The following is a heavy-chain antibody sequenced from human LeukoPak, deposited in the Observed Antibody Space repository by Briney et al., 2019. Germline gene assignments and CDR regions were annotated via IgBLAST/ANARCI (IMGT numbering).Heavy chain of an antibody. CDR3: VGGGNYYWAPDF. V-gene: IGHV4-28*06. CDR1: GYTMSTSNW. D-gene: IGHD3-22*01. J-gene: IGHJ4*02. CDR2: IYFSGSG. Sequence: SDTLSLTCTVSGYTMSTSNWWGWIRQPPGKELEGIGYIYFSGSGDYNPSLMSRLTMSIHTSKNQLSLKLTSVTAFDTAIYYCVGGGNYYWAPDFWGQGTLVTVSS.